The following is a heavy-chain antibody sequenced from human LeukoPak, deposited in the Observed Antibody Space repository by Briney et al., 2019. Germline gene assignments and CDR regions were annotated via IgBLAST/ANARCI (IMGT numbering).Heavy chain of an antibody. D-gene: IGHD6-19*01. CDR3: ARHDAGKWLPYFDY. CDR1: GGSISNYY. Sequence: PSETLSLTCTVSGGSISNYYWGWIRQAPGKGLEWVGSIYYSGSTYYNPSLKSRVTISVDTSKNQFSLKLSSVTAADTAVYYCARHDAGKWLPYFDYWGRGTLVTVSS. CDR2: IYYSGST. V-gene: IGHV4-59*08. J-gene: IGHJ4*02.